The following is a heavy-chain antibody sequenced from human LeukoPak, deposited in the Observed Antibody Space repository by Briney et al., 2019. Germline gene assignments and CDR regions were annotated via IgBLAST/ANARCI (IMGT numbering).Heavy chain of an antibody. CDR2: IYWDDDK. CDR3: AHTNPIGPPGY. Sequence: SGPTLVKPTQNLTQTCTFSGFSLSTSGVGVGWIRQPPGKALEWLALIYWDDDKRYSPSLKSRLTITKDTSKNQVVLTMTNMDPVDTATYYCAHTNPIGPPGYWGQGTLVTVSS. CDR1: GFSLSTSGVG. V-gene: IGHV2-5*02. J-gene: IGHJ4*02. D-gene: IGHD1-14*01.